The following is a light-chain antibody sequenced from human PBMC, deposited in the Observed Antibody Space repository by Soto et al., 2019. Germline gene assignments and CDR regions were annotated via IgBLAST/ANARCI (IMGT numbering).Light chain of an antibody. Sequence: EIVMTQSPATLSVSPGERATLSCRASQSVSSNLAWYQQKPGQAPRLLIYGASTSATGIPARFSGSGSWSAFTHTISSLQSKDFAVDYCQQYNNWPFTFGPGTKVDIK. CDR1: QSVSSN. CDR3: QQYNNWPFT. CDR2: GAS. V-gene: IGKV3-15*01. J-gene: IGKJ3*01.